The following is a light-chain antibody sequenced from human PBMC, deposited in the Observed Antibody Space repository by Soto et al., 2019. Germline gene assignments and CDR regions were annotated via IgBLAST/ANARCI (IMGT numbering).Light chain of an antibody. CDR2: EVS. V-gene: IGLV2-14*01. CDR1: SSDIGDYNF. CDR3: ASYTTGSTLLV. J-gene: IGLJ3*02. Sequence: QSALTQPASVSGSPGQSITISCTGTSSDIGDYNFVSWYQHYPGQAPKLMIYEVSNRPSGVSNRFSASKSGNTASLTISGLQTEDEADYYCASYTTGSTLLVFGGGTKLTVL.